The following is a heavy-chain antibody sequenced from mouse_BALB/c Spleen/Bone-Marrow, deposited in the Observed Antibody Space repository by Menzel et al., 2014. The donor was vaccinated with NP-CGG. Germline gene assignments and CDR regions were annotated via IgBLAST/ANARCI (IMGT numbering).Heavy chain of an antibody. CDR2: INSGGSST. CDR3: SRRDYRFDEWGRRGAMDY. CDR1: GFTFSNYG. D-gene: IGHD2-14*01. V-gene: IGHV5-6*01. J-gene: IGHJ4*01. Sequence: VQLQQSGGDLVKPGGSLKLSCAASGFTFSNYGMSWVRQTPDKRLEWVAIINSGGSSTYCPDSVKGRFTISRDNAKKTLYLQMSSLKTEDTAMYYCSRRDYRFDEWGRRGAMDYWGQGTSVTVSS.